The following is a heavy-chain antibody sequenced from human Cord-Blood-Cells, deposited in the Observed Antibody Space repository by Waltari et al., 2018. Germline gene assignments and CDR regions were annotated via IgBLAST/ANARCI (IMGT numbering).Heavy chain of an antibody. V-gene: IGHV2-5*02. CDR2: IYCDADK. J-gene: IGHJ3*02. CDR3: AHRLNMRLGIDAFDI. CDR1: GFSLRTSGLG. D-gene: IGHD6-13*01. Sequence: QITLKESGPTLVKPTPTPTLTCTFSGFSLRTSGLGVGWLRQPPGKALEWIALIYCDADKRYSRPLKSRLTITKDTSKDQVVLTVTNMDPVDTATYYCAHRLNMRLGIDAFDIWVQDTMVTVGS.